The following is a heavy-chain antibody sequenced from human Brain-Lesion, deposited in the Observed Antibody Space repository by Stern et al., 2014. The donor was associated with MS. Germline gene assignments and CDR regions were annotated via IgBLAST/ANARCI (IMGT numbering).Heavy chain of an antibody. CDR1: GNSFTPFY. CDR2: INPNSGGT. D-gene: IGHD2-2*01. CDR3: ARGGRYYADY. J-gene: IGHJ4*02. V-gene: IGHV1-2*04. Sequence: DQLVESGAEVKKPGASVRVSCEASGNSFTPFYIHWVRQAPGQGLEWMGWINPNSGGTKFAQKFQGWVTITRDTSMTTAYMEVTSLTSDDTAVYYCARGGRYYADYWGQGTLVTVSS.